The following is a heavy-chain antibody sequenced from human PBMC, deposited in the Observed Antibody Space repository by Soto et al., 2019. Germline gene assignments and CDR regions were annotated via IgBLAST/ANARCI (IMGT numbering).Heavy chain of an antibody. CDR1: GGTFSSYT. CDR2: IIPILGIA. D-gene: IGHD1-7*01. V-gene: IGHV1-69*04. Sequence: SVKVSCKASGGTFSSYTISWVRQAPGQGLEWMGRIIPILGIANYAQKFQGRVMITADKSTSTAYMELSSLRSEDTAVYYCARDRGEITGTTKHYYYYYMEVWGKGTTVTVSS. CDR3: ARDRGEITGTTKHYYYYYMEV. J-gene: IGHJ6*03.